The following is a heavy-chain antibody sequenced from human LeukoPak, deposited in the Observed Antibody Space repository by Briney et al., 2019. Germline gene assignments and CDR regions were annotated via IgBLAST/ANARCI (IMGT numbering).Heavy chain of an antibody. CDR1: GFTFSTFA. Sequence: GGSLRLSCTAPGFTFSTFAMNWVRQAPGKGLEWVSAISDSGGSTYYADSVKGRFTISRDNAKNSLYLQMNSLRAEDTAVYYCASQSRDYYDSSGYPRFDYWGQGTLVTVSS. J-gene: IGHJ4*02. D-gene: IGHD3-22*01. CDR3: ASQSRDYYDSSGYPRFDY. CDR2: ISDSGGST. V-gene: IGHV3-23*01.